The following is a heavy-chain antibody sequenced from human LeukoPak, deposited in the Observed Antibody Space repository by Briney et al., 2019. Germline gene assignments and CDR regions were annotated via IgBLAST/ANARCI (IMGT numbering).Heavy chain of an antibody. CDR1: GGSISSYY. CDR3: ARVKAAAGTSWYYMDV. V-gene: IGHV4-59*01. Sequence: SETLSLTCTVSGGSISSYYWSWIRQPPGKGLEWIGYIYYSGSTTYNPSLKRRVTISVDTSKNQFSLKLSSVTAADTAVYYCARVKAAAGTSWYYMDVWGKGTTVTVS. CDR2: IYYSGST. J-gene: IGHJ6*03. D-gene: IGHD6-13*01.